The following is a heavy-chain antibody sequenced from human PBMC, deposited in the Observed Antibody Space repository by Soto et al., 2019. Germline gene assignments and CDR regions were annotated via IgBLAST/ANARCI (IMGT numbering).Heavy chain of an antibody. J-gene: IGHJ4*02. Sequence: QVQLVESGGGVVQPGRSLRLSCAASGFTFSSYGMHWVRQAPGKGLEWVAVISYDGSNKYYADSVKGRFTISRDNSKNTLYLQMNSLRAEDTAVYYCAKDQVEFAAAAQLFDYWGQGTLVTVSS. V-gene: IGHV3-30*18. CDR1: GFTFSSYG. CDR3: AKDQVEFAAAAQLFDY. D-gene: IGHD6-13*01. CDR2: ISYDGSNK.